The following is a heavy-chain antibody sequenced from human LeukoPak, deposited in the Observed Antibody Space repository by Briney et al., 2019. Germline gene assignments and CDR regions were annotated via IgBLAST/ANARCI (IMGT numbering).Heavy chain of an antibody. Sequence: GSLRLSCEASGLSFSSYAFAWVRQTPGKGLEWVAAVTGGGGGTHFADSVKGRFTISRNNAKNTMYLQMNSLRVEDTAMYFCGSDPNGDYVGALGYWGRGALVTVSS. D-gene: IGHD2-8*01. CDR2: VTGGGGGT. CDR1: GLSFSSYA. J-gene: IGHJ4*01. V-gene: IGHV3-23*01. CDR3: GSDPNGDYVGALGY.